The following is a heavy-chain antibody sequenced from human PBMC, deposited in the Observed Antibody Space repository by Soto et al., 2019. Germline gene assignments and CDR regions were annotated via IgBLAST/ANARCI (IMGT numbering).Heavy chain of an antibody. Sequence: SETLSLTCTVSGGSFSTYYWSWIRQPAGXGLEWXGRIXXXGXPXXXPXXXXRVTMSVDSSKNQFSLKVSSVTAADTALYYCARDATRSSWTWFDHWGQGTLVTVSS. D-gene: IGHD6-13*01. CDR3: ARDATRSSWTWFDH. V-gene: IGHV4-4*07. CDR2: IXXXGXP. J-gene: IGHJ5*02. CDR1: GGSFSTYY.